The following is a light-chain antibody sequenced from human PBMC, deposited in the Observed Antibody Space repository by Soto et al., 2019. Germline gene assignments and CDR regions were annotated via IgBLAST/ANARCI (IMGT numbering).Light chain of an antibody. J-gene: IGKJ4*01. V-gene: IGKV1-5*03. CDR3: QQYENWPPIT. CDR1: QTISSW. Sequence: DIQMTQSPSTLSGSVGDRVTITCRASQTISSWLAWYQQKPGKAPKLLIYKASTLKSGVPSRFSGSGSGTEFTLTISSLQPDDFATYYCQQYENWPPITFGGGT. CDR2: KAS.